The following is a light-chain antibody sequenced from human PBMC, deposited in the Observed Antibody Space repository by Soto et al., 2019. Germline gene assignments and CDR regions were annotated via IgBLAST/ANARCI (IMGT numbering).Light chain of an antibody. Sequence: VLTQSPSASRTPGQRVTISCSGSRSNIGRNFAYWYQHVPGTAPRLLIQRNNERPSGVPDRFSGSNSGTSVSLAISGLRSDDEATYYCVAWDDTLDAQVFGGGTQLNVL. J-gene: IGLJ3*02. V-gene: IGLV1-47*01. CDR2: RNN. CDR1: RSNIGRNF. CDR3: VAWDDTLDAQV.